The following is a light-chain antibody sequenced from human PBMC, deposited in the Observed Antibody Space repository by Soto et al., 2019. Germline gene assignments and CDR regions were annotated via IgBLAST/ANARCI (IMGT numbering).Light chain of an antibody. V-gene: IGLV1-40*01. CDR3: QSYGSSPVFV. CDR2: GNI. Sequence: QSVLTQPSSVSGAPGQRVTFSCIGSSSNIGADYDVHWYQQLPGTAPKLLIYGNINGPSGVPDRFSGSKSGASAALAITGIQAEGEADYYCQSYGSSPVFVFATGSEVTVL. CDR1: SSNIGADYD. J-gene: IGLJ1*01.